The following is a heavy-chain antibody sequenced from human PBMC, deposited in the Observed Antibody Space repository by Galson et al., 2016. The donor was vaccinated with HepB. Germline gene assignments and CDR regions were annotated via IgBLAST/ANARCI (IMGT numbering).Heavy chain of an antibody. CDR3: ASLWGLRRGY. CDR2: SRNKASSYTT. J-gene: IGHJ4*02. D-gene: IGHD4-17*01. V-gene: IGHV3-72*01. Sequence: SLRLSCAASGFSFSDQYMDWVRQAPGKGLEWVGRSRNKASSYTTEYVASVRGRFTISRDDSKDSLYLQMNSLKTEDTAVYYCASLWGLRRGYRGQGTLVTVSS. CDR1: GFSFSDQY.